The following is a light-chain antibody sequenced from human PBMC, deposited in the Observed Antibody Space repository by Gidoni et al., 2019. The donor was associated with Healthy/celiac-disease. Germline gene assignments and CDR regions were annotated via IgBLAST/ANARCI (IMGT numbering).Light chain of an antibody. CDR3: QQYNNWPPWT. V-gene: IGKV3-15*01. CDR2: GAS. J-gene: IGKJ1*01. CDR1: QSVSSN. Sequence: ELVMTQSPATLSVSPGERATISCRASQSVSSNLAWDQQKPGQDPRLLIYGASTRATGIPARFSGSGYGTEFTLTISSLQSEDLAVYYCQQYNNWPPWTFGQGTKVEIK.